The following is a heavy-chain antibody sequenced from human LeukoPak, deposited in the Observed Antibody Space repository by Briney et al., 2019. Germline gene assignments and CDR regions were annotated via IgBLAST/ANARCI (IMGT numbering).Heavy chain of an antibody. D-gene: IGHD3-22*01. CDR2: TKKDGSEK. CDR3: VRVDTSGYYYELSFGY. J-gene: IGHJ4*02. V-gene: IGHV3-7*01. CDR1: GFTFSSYW. Sequence: GGSLRLSCAASGFTFSSYWMSWVRQAPGKGLEWVANTKKDGSEKEYVDSVKGRFTISRDNAKNSLYLQMNSLRVEDTAVYYCVRVDTSGYYYELSFGYWGQGTLVTVSS.